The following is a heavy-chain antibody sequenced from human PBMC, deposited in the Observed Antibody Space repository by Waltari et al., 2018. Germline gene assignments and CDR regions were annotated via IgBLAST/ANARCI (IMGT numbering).Heavy chain of an antibody. CDR3: ARRPPPGYSSSWHFDY. D-gene: IGHD6-13*01. Sequence: EVQLVQSGAEVKKPGESLKISCKGSGYSFTSYWIGWVRQMPGKGLEWMGIIYPGDSDTRYSPAFQGTVTSSADKSISTAYLQWSSLKASDTAMYYCARRPPPGYSSSWHFDYWGQGTLVTVSS. J-gene: IGHJ4*02. CDR2: IYPGDSDT. CDR1: GYSFTSYW. V-gene: IGHV5-51*01.